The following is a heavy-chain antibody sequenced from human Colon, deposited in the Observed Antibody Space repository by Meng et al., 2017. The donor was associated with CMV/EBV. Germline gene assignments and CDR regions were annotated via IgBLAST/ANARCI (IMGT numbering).Heavy chain of an antibody. J-gene: IGHJ4*02. D-gene: IGHD5-12*01. CDR1: GFSLSNYG. CDR2: IAWDGETS. CDR3: IRMRLRLGGYFDY. Sequence: GESLKISCAASGFSLSNYGMHWVRQAPGKGLEWVSVIAWDGETSYYADSVKGRFTISRDNAKNSLYLQMNSLRAEDTAVYYCIRMRLRLGGYFDYWGQGTLVTVSS. V-gene: IGHV3-43D*03.